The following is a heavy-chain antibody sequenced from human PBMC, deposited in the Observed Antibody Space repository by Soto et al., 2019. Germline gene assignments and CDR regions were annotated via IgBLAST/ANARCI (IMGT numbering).Heavy chain of an antibody. CDR3: ARAVVPATHRVGYCYGMDV. CDR2: IIPIFGTA. Sequence: QVQLVQSGAEVKKPGSSVKDSCKASGGTFSSYAISWVRQAPGQGLEWMGGIIPIFGTANYAQKFQSRVTSTADESTSPAYMELSSLRSEDTAVYYCARAVVPATHRVGYCYGMDVWGQGTTVTASS. J-gene: IGHJ6*02. V-gene: IGHV1-69*01. D-gene: IGHD2-2*01. CDR1: GGTFSSYA.